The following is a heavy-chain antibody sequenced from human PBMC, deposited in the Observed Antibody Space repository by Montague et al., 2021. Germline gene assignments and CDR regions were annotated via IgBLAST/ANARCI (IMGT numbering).Heavy chain of an antibody. Sequence: TLSLTCTVSGGSISSGGYYWSWIRQHPGKGLEWIGYIYYSGSTYYNPSLKSRVTISVDTSKNQFSLKLCSVTAADTAVYYCARTEVGATFDYWGQGTLVTVSS. V-gene: IGHV4-31*03. J-gene: IGHJ4*02. D-gene: IGHD1-26*01. CDR3: ARTEVGATFDY. CDR1: GGSISSGGYY. CDR2: IYYSGST.